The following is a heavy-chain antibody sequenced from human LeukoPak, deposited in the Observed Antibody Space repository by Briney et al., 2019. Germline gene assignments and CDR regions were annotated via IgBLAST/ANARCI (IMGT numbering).Heavy chain of an antibody. CDR3: ARRVGGESGAGY. V-gene: IGHV4-4*02. CDR2: IYHSGST. J-gene: IGHJ4*02. CDR1: GGSISSSNW. Sequence: PSETLSLTCAVSGGSISSSNWWSWVRQPPGKGLEWIGEIYHSGSTNYNPSLKSRVTISVDTSKNQFSLKLSSVTAADTAVYYCARRVGGESGAGYWGQGTLVTVSS. D-gene: IGHD3-10*01.